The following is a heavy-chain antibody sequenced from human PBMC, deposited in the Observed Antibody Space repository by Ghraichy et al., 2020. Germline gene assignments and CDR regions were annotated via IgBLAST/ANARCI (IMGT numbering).Heavy chain of an antibody. Sequence: GGSLRLSCAASGFTFSSYGMHWVRQAPGKGLEWVAVIWYDGSNKYYADSVKGRFTISRDNSKNTLYLQMNSLRAEDTAVYYCARGFSEQLDGIYYFDYWGQGTLVTVSS. D-gene: IGHD6-6*01. CDR2: IWYDGSNK. CDR3: ARGFSEQLDGIYYFDY. J-gene: IGHJ4*02. CDR1: GFTFSSYG. V-gene: IGHV3-33*01.